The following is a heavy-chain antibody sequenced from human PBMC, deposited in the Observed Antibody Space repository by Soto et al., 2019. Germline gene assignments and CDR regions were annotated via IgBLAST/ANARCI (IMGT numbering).Heavy chain of an antibody. Sequence: EVQLVESGGGLVQPGRSLRLSCAASGFTFDDYAMHWVRQAPGKGLEWVSGLSWNSGSIGYADYVKGRFTISRDNSKNSGYLQMNRLRAEDTALYYCAKDRGRGYSYGPYDYWGQGTLVTVSS. CDR2: LSWNSGSI. J-gene: IGHJ4*02. CDR1: GFTFDDYA. CDR3: AKDRGRGYSYGPYDY. D-gene: IGHD5-18*01. V-gene: IGHV3-9*01.